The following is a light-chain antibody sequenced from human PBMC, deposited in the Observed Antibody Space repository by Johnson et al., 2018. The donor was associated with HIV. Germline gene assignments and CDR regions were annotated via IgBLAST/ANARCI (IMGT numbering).Light chain of an antibody. CDR2: SHN. CDR3: AAWDDSLNVHV. V-gene: IGLV1-44*01. Sequence: QSVLTQPPSASGTPGQRVTISCSGSSSNIESNTVNWYQQLPGTAPKLLMYSHNQRPSGVPDRFSGSKSGTSASLAISGLQSADEADYYCAAWDDSLNVHVFGTGTKVTVL. J-gene: IGLJ1*01. CDR1: SSNIESNT.